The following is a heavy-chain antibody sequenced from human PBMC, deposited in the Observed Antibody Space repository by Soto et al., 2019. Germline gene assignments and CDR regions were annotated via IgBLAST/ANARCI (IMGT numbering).Heavy chain of an antibody. CDR3: ARDVDADFRTDFDY. V-gene: IGHV3-11*01. Sequence: GGSLRPSCATSGFTFSNNYIHWIRRVPGKGLEWISYISGNGEVIQYAASARGRFTSCRGNAENSVYLEMESLRDEDTALYYCARDVDADFRTDFDYWGRGTLVTVSS. CDR1: GFTFSNNY. CDR2: ISGNGEVI. J-gene: IGHJ4*02. D-gene: IGHD4-17*01.